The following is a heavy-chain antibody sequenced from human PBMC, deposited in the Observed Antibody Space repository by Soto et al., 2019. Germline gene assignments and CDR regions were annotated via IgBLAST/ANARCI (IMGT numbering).Heavy chain of an antibody. D-gene: IGHD3-10*01. CDR2: INHSGST. Sequence: CIRKKKGKGLEWIGEINHSGSTNYNPSLKSRVTISVDTSKNQFSLKLSSVTAADTAVYYCARLPGRQKTVRGVIIRAFEIWVQGTMVTGSS. J-gene: IGHJ3*02. V-gene: IGHV4-34*01. CDR3: ARLPGRQKTVRGVIIRAFEI.